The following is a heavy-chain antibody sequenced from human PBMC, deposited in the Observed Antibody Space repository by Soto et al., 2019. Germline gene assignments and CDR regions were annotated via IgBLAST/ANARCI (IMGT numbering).Heavy chain of an antibody. Sequence: PGGSLRLSCAASGFTFSSYAFHWVRQAPGKGRELVALLSLHGRDESYVDSVRGRFTISRDNSMNTVFLQMNSLRVDDTAVYYCARAYCSPNSCYHHGGPQYIDFYGMDVWGQGTAVTVSS. CDR1: GFTFSSYA. J-gene: IGHJ6*02. CDR2: LSLHGRDE. D-gene: IGHD2-2*01. CDR3: ARAYCSPNSCYHHGGPQYIDFYGMDV. V-gene: IGHV3-30*04.